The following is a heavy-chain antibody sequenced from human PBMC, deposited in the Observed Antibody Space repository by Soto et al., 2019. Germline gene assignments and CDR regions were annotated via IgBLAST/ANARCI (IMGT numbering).Heavy chain of an antibody. CDR2: IVVGSGNA. CDR1: GFTFTSSA. V-gene: IGHV1-58*01. D-gene: IGHD1-26*01. J-gene: IGHJ4*02. Sequence: SVKVSCKASGFTFTSSAVQWVRQARGQRLEWIGWIVVGSGNANYAQKFQERVTITRDMSTSTAYMELSSLRSEDTAVYYCAADERMVGATYWGQGTLVTVSS. CDR3: AADERMVGATY.